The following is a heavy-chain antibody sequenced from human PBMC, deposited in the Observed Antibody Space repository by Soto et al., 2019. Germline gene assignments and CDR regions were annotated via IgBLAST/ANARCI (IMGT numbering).Heavy chain of an antibody. Sequence: EVQLVESGGGLVQPGGSLRLSCAASGFIFSNYGMHWVRQAPGTGLEWISYVSGSATSRYYADSVQGRFTISRDNAKNSIYLQLNSLSGDDTAVYYCAGAVLLGGSSGWGFNSWGQGTLVTVSS. V-gene: IGHV3-48*01. J-gene: IGHJ5*01. CDR1: GFIFSNYG. D-gene: IGHD3-22*01. CDR3: AGAVLLGGSSGWGFNS. CDR2: VSGSATSR.